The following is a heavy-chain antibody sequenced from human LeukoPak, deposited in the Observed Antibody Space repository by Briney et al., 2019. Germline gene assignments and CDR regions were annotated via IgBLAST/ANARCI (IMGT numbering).Heavy chain of an antibody. D-gene: IGHD2-21*01. CDR1: GFKFDTYG. Sequence: GGSLRLSCAASGFKFDTYGMHWVRQAPGKGLEWVAFVSLDGGTKYYADSVKGRFTISRDNSKNTVSLEMNSLRAEDTALYYCAKDVNSYCSGDCSDYWGQGTQVTVTS. CDR2: VSLDGGTK. J-gene: IGHJ4*02. V-gene: IGHV3-30*02. CDR3: AKDVNSYCSGDCSDY.